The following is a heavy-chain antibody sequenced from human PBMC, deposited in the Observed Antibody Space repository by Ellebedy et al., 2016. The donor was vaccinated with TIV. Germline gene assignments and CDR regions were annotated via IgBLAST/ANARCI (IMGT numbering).Heavy chain of an antibody. J-gene: IGHJ4*02. Sequence: GESLKISCAVSGLTFTTCGMHWVRQAPGQGLEWVALISYDGSNKFYADSVKGRFTVSSDNSQNTLYLQMNRLRAEDTAVYYCAKDVPPLGDFWSGYFHWGQGTLVTVSS. CDR3: AKDVPPLGDFWSGYFH. D-gene: IGHD3-3*01. CDR2: ISYDGSNK. CDR1: GLTFTTCG. V-gene: IGHV3-30*18.